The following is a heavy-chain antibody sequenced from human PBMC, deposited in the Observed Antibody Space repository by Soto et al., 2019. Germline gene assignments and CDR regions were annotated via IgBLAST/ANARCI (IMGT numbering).Heavy chain of an antibody. V-gene: IGHV1-2*04. CDR1: GYTFTGYY. CDR3: ARAHFDYHYYGLAV. CDR2: INPNSGGT. Sequence: ASVKVSCKASGYTFTGYYMHWVRQAPGQGLEWMGRINPNSGGTNYAQKFQGWVTTTRDTSISTAYMELSRLRSDDTAVYYCARAHFDYHYYGLAVWGQGTTVTVSS. J-gene: IGHJ6*02.